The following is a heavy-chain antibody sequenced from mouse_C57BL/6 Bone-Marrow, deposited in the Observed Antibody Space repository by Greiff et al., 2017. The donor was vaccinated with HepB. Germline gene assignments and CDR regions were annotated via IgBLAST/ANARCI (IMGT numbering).Heavy chain of an antibody. V-gene: IGHV1-15*01. CDR1: GYTFTDYE. CDR3: TDGYWV. Sequence: QVQLKQSGAELVRPGASVTLSCKASGYTFTDYEMHWVKLTPVHGLEWIGAIDPETGGTAYNQKFKGKAILTADKSSSTAYMELRSLTSEDSAVYYCTDGYWVWGTGTTVTVSS. D-gene: IGHD2-3*01. J-gene: IGHJ1*03. CDR2: IDPETGGT.